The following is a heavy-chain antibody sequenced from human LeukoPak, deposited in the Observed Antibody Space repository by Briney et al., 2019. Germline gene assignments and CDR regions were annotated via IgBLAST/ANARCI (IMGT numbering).Heavy chain of an antibody. V-gene: IGHV2-5*01. Sequence: ESGPTLVNPTQTLTLTCTFSGFSLSTSGVAAGWIRQPPGKALEWLALIYWNDDKRYSPSLKSRLTITKDTSKNQVVLTMTNMDPVDTATYYCARRGSSSSFDFWGQGTLVTVSS. CDR1: GFSLSTSGVA. CDR2: IYWNDDK. D-gene: IGHD6-6*01. CDR3: ARRGSSSSFDF. J-gene: IGHJ4*02.